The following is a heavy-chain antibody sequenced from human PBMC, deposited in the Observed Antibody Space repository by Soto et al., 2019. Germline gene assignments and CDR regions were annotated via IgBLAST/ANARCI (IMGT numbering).Heavy chain of an antibody. J-gene: IGHJ4*02. CDR3: ARRYGASFDY. V-gene: IGHV4-39*07. D-gene: IGHD4-17*01. CDR2: IYYSGST. CDR1: CDSISSNNYY. Sequence: SETLSLTCTVSCDSISSNNYYWGWIRQPPGKGLEWIGTIYYSGSTYYNPSLKSRVTISVDTSKNQFSLKLSSVTAADTAVYYCARRYGASFDYWGQGTLVTVSS.